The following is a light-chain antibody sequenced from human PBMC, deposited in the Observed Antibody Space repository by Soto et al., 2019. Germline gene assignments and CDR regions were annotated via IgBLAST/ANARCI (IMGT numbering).Light chain of an antibody. CDR3: CSYAGSTYV. Sequence: QSVLTQPRSVSGSPGQSVTISCTGTSSDVGSYNYVSWYQQHPSKAPKLMIFDVSKRPSGVPDRFSGFKSGNTASLTISGLQAEDEADYSCCSYAGSTYVFGSGTKLTVL. CDR1: SSDVGSYNY. V-gene: IGLV2-11*01. CDR2: DVS. J-gene: IGLJ1*01.